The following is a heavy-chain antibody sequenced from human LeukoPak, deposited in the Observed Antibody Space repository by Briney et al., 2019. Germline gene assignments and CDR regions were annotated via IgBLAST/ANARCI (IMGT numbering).Heavy chain of an antibody. V-gene: IGHV1-18*04. CDR3: ARASLAIELTTVTSPPDY. Sequence: ASVKVSCKASGYTFTGYYMHWVRQAPGQGLEWMGWISAYNGNTNYAQKLQGRVTMTTDTSTSTAYMELRSLRSDDTAVYYCARASLAIELTTVTSPPDYWGQGTLVTVSS. CDR1: GYTFTGYY. CDR2: ISAYNGNT. J-gene: IGHJ4*02. D-gene: IGHD4-17*01.